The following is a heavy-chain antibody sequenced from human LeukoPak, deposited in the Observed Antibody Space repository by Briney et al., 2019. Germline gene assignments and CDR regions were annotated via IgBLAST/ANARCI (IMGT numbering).Heavy chain of an antibody. V-gene: IGHV3-15*07. J-gene: IGHJ2*01. CDR1: GFTFSSFW. CDR2: IKSKTDGGTT. Sequence: GGSLRLSCAASGFTFSSFWMTWVRQAPGKGLEWVGRIKSKTDGGTTDYAAPVKGRFTISRDDSKNTLYLQMNSLKTEDTAVYYCTTFRGYGYFDLWGRGALVTVSS. CDR3: TTFRGYGYFDL. D-gene: IGHD5-12*01.